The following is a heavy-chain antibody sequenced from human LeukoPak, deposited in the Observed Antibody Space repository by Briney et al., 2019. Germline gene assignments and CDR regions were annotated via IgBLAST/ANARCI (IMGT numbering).Heavy chain of an antibody. V-gene: IGHV3-23*01. Sequence: GGSLRLSCAASGFTFSSFAMTWVRQAPGKGLEWVSSIRGSGGYTYYADSVKGRFTISRDNSRNTLYLQLNSLRAEDTAVYYCARDPNGDYMGAFDNWGQGTMVTVSS. CDR2: IRGSGGYT. J-gene: IGHJ3*02. CDR1: GFTFSSFA. D-gene: IGHD4-17*01. CDR3: ARDPNGDYMGAFDN.